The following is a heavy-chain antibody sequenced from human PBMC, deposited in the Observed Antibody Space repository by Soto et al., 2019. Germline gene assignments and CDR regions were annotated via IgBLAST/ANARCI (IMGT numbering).Heavy chain of an antibody. CDR1: GFTFSNYA. J-gene: IGHJ6*02. CDR3: AKDFNVGGTLVSIITYGMDV. V-gene: IGHV3-23*01. D-gene: IGHD3-10*01. Sequence: GESLKISCAASGFTFSNYAMGWVRQAPGKGLEWVSAISGSSGTTYSADSVKGQFTISRDNSQNTLYLQMNSLRSEDTVVYFCAKDFNVGGTLVSIITYGMDVWGQGTTVTVSS. CDR2: ISGSSGTT.